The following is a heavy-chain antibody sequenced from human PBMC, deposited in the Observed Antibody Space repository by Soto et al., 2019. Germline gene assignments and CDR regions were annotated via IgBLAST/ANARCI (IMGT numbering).Heavy chain of an antibody. CDR2: IIPIFGTA. Sequence: GASVKVSCKASGGTFSSYAISWVRQAPGQGLEWMGGIIPIFGTANYAQKFQGRVTITADESTSTAYMELSSLRSEDTAVYYCARDRITMVRGVINYYGMDVWGQGTTVTVSS. V-gene: IGHV1-69*13. J-gene: IGHJ6*02. CDR1: GGTFSSYA. CDR3: ARDRITMVRGVINYYGMDV. D-gene: IGHD3-10*01.